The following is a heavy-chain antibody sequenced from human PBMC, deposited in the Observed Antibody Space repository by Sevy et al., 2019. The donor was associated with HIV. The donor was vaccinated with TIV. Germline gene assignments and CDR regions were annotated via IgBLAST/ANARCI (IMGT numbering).Heavy chain of an antibody. CDR2: IKGDGSDK. V-gene: IGHV3-7*04. J-gene: IGHJ4*02. D-gene: IGHD2-21*01. CDR3: VRGGDACDY. Sequence: GGSLRLSCAASEFTFSKYWMGWVRQAPGKGPEWVANIKGDGSDKYYLDSGKGRFTISRDNAKSSLYLRMNSRRDEDTATYYCVRGGDACDYWGQGTLVTVSS. CDR1: EFTFSKYW.